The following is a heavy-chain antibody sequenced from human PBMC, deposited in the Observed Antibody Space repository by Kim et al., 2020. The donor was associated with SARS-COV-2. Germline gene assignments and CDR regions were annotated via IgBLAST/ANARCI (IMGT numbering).Heavy chain of an antibody. Sequence: YDNPSRKSRVTISVDTSKNQFSLKLSSVTAADTAVYYCARRGSRTKSVDYWGQGTLVTVSS. J-gene: IGHJ4*02. D-gene: IGHD6-25*01. V-gene: IGHV4-39*01. CDR3: ARRGSRTKSVDY.